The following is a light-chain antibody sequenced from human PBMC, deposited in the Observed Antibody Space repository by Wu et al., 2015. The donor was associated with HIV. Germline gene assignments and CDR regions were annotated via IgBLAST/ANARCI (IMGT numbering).Light chain of an antibody. V-gene: IGKV3-20*01. Sequence: EIVLTQSPGTLSLSPGERATLSCRASQSVSGRSLAWYQQKPGQAPRLLIYGVSNRATAIPDRFSGGGSGTDFTLTINRLEPEDFAVYYCQQFDNSVYSFGQGTKLEIK. CDR3: QQFDNSVYS. CDR1: QSVSGRS. J-gene: IGKJ2*03. CDR2: GVS.